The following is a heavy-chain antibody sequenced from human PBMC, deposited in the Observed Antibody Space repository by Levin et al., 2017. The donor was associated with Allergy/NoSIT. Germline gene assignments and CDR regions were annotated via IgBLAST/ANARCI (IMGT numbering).Heavy chain of an antibody. D-gene: IGHD7-27*01. CDR2: INWNGGST. V-gene: IGHV3-20*04. J-gene: IGHJ3*02. CDR1: GFTFDDYG. CDR3: ARQFRGLGAFDI. Sequence: SCAASGFTFDDYGMSWVRQAPGKGLEWVSGINWNGGSTGYADSVKGRFTISRDNAKNSLYLQMNSLRAEDTALYYCARQFRGLGAFDIWGQGTMVTVSS.